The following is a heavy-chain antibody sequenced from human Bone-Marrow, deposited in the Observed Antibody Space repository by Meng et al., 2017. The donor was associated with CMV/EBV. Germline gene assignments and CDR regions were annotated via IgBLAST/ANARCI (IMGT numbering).Heavy chain of an antibody. Sequence: SVKVSCTAAECTFIDHHMHWVRQAPGQGLEWMGWINPYTGDTKYAQKFQGRVTLSRDTSISTAYMDLSRLISDDTAFYYLAGGTIMILYHHHHGVDVWGQGTTVTVSS. D-gene: IGHD3-16*01. V-gene: IGHV1-2*02. CDR3: AGGTIMILYHHHHGVDV. CDR2: INPYTGDT. J-gene: IGHJ6*01. CDR1: ECTFIDHH.